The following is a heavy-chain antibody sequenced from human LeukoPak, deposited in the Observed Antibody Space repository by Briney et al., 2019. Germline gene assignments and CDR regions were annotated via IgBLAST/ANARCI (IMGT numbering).Heavy chain of an antibody. D-gene: IGHD3-10*01. Sequence: ASVKVSCKASGYTFTSYDINWVRQATGQGLEWMGWTNPNSGNTGYAQKFQGRVTMTRNTSISTAYMELSSLRSEDTAVYYCARGRVDGSGSFPIYYYYGMDVWGQGTTVTVSS. CDR2: TNPNSGNT. V-gene: IGHV1-8*01. CDR3: ARGRVDGSGSFPIYYYYGMDV. J-gene: IGHJ6*02. CDR1: GYTFTSYD.